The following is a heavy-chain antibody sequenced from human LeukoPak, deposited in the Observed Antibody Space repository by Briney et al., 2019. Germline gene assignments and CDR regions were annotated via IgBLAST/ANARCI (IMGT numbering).Heavy chain of an antibody. V-gene: IGHV5-51*01. J-gene: IGHJ5*01. CDR3: VRFLGDNNWAQRRHFDS. Sequence: GESLKISCKASGYTFSDYWIGWVRQMPGKGPVCLGIIYPDDSDTRYSPSFQGQVTISADKSISTAYLQWTSLKASDTAMYYCVRFLGDNNWAQRRHFDSWGQGTLVTVSS. CDR2: IYPDDSDT. D-gene: IGHD1-20*01. CDR1: GYTFSDYW.